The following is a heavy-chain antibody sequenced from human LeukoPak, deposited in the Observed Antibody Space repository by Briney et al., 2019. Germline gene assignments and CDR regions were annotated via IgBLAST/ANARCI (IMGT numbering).Heavy chain of an antibody. V-gene: IGHV1-18*01. Sequence: ASVKVSCKASGYTFTSYGISWVRQAPGQGLEWMGWISAYNGNTNYAQKLQGRVTMTTDPSTSTAYMELRSLRSDDTAVYYCARLMIDWGHSDYWGQGTLVTVSS. D-gene: IGHD3-22*01. CDR1: GYTFTSYG. CDR2: ISAYNGNT. J-gene: IGHJ4*02. CDR3: ARLMIDWGHSDY.